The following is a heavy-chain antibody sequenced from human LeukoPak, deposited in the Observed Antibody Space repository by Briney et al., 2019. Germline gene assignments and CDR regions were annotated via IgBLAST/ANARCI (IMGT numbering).Heavy chain of an antibody. Sequence: GGSLRLSCAASGFTFSSYWMSWVRQAPGMGLEWVANIKQDGSEKNYVDSAKGRFTISRDNAKNSLYLQMSSLRAEDTAVYYCVRNSPDGRHWGQGTLVTVSS. CDR2: IKQDGSEK. CDR1: GFTFSSYW. V-gene: IGHV3-7*03. J-gene: IGHJ4*02. D-gene: IGHD1/OR15-1a*01. CDR3: VRNSPDGRH.